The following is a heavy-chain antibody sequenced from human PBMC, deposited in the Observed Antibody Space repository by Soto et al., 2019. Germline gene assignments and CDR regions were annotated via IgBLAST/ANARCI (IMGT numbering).Heavy chain of an antibody. Sequence: SETLSLTCTVSGGSISSYYWSWIRQPPGKGLEWIGYIYYSGSTNYNPSLKSRVTISVDTSKNQFSLKLSSVTAADTAVYYCARYARGPYHWDYWGQGALVTVSS. V-gene: IGHV4-59*12. CDR3: ARYARGPYHWDY. D-gene: IGHD1-20*01. CDR2: IYYSGST. J-gene: IGHJ4*02. CDR1: GGSISSYY.